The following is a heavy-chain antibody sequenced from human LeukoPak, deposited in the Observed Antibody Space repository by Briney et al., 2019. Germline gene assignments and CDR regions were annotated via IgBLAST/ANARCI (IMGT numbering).Heavy chain of an antibody. CDR2: IYYSGST. J-gene: IGHJ4*02. V-gene: IGHV4-59*11. D-gene: IGHD6-19*01. Sequence: SETLSLTCTVSGGSISSHYWSWIRQPSGKGLEWIGYIYYSGSTNYNPSLKSRVTISVDTSKNQFSLKLSSVTAADTAVYYCARQAVAGQFDYWGQGTLVTVSS. CDR3: ARQAVAGQFDY. CDR1: GGSISSHY.